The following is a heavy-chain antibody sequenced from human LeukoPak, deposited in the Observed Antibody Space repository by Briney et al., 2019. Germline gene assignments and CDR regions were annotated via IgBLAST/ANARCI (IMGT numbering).Heavy chain of an antibody. CDR3: ARVRYHWQYYFDY. J-gene: IGHJ4*02. D-gene: IGHD1-14*01. Sequence: ASVKVSCKASGYTFTGYYMHWVRQAPGQGLEWMGWIDPNSGGTNYAQKFQGRVTRTRDTSISTAYTELSRLRSDDTAVYYCARVRYHWQYYFDYWGQGTLVTVSS. CDR2: IDPNSGGT. CDR1: GYTFTGYY. V-gene: IGHV1-2*02.